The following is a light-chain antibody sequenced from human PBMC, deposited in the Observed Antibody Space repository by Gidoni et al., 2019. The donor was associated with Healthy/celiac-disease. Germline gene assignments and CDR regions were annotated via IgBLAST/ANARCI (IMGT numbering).Light chain of an antibody. J-gene: IGKJ4*01. Sequence: DIVLTQSPATLSLSPGERATLSCRVSQSVSSYLAWYQQKPGQAPRLLIYDASNRATGIPARFSGSGSGTDVTLTISSLEPEDFAVYYCQQRSNWPLTFGGGTKVEIK. V-gene: IGKV3-11*01. CDR3: QQRSNWPLT. CDR2: DAS. CDR1: QSVSSY.